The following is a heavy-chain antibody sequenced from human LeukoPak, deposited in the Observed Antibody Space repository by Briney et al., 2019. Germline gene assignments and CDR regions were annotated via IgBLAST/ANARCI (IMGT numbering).Heavy chain of an antibody. CDR3: ARRTGGFGELGFDL. D-gene: IGHD3-10*01. Sequence: GASVKVSCKASGYTFTSYGISWVRQAPGQGLEWLGWISAYNGHTNYAQNLQGRVTMTTDTSATTAYLELTNLRSDDTAVYYCARRTGGFGELGFDLWGQGTLVTVSS. J-gene: IGHJ5*02. CDR2: ISAYNGHT. CDR1: GYTFTSYG. V-gene: IGHV1-18*01.